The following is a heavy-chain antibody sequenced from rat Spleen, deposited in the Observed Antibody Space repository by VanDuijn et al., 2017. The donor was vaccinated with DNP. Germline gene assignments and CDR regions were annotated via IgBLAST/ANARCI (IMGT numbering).Heavy chain of an antibody. CDR2: ITYDGSRT. J-gene: IGHJ2*01. D-gene: IGHD1-12*02. CDR1: GFTFSDYN. V-gene: IGHV5S10*01. Sequence: EVQLVESGGGLVQSGRSLKVSCAASGFTFSDYNMAWVRQAPKKGLEWVATITYDGSRTYYRDSVKGRFTISRDNAENTVYLQMNSLRSEDTATYYCAKGNDGWDYWGQGVMVTVSS. CDR3: AKGNDGWDY.